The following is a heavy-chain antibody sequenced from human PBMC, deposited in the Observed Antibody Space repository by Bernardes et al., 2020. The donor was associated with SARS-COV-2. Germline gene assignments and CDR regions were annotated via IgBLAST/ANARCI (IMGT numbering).Heavy chain of an antibody. V-gene: IGHV5-51*01. D-gene: IGHD6-13*01. CDR3: ARHEATAGTYPDY. CDR2: IYPGDSDT. CDR1: GYNFANFW. J-gene: IGHJ4*02. Sequence: GESLKISCEGSGYNFANFWIAWVRQMPGKGLEWMGIIYPGDSDTRYSPSFEGQVTISADKSISTVYLQWSSLKASDTAMYFCARHEATAGTYPDYWGQGTQVIVSS.